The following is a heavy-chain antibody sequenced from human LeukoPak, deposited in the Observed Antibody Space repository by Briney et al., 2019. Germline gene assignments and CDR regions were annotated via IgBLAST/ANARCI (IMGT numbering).Heavy chain of an antibody. Sequence: GGSLRLSCAASGFTLSSYTMNWVRQAPGKGLEWVSYISWSSSTIYYADSVKGRFTISRDNAKNSLYLQMNSLRAEDTAVYYCARDPPRGDFWSGAGRYYFDYWGQGTLVTVSS. CDR3: ARDPPRGDFWSGAGRYYFDY. CDR2: ISWSSSTI. V-gene: IGHV3-48*01. J-gene: IGHJ4*02. D-gene: IGHD3-3*01. CDR1: GFTLSSYT.